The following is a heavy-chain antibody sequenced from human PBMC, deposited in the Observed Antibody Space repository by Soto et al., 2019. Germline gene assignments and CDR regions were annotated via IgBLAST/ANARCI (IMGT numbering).Heavy chain of an antibody. V-gene: IGHV1-24*01. CDR1: GYTLNELS. Sequence: SVTVSCKVSGYTLNELSMHWVRQATKKGLEWMGGFDPEDGETIYAQKFQGRVTMTEDTSTDTAYMELSSLRSEDTAVYYCATAGGGAVAGTGSSFYWGQGTLVTVSS. CDR2: FDPEDGET. J-gene: IGHJ4*02. D-gene: IGHD6-19*01. CDR3: ATAGGGAVAGTGSSFY.